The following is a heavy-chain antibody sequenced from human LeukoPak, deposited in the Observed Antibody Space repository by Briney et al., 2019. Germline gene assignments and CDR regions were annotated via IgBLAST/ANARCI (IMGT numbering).Heavy chain of an antibody. D-gene: IGHD3-10*01. CDR3: ARATIDYGSGSYYNGVHWFDP. Sequence: SETLSLTCTVSGGSISSYYWSWIRQPAGKGLEWIGRIYTSGSTNYNPSLKSRVTMSVDTSKNQFSLKLSSVTAADTAVYYCARATIDYGSGSYYNGVHWFDPWGQGTLVTVS. J-gene: IGHJ5*02. CDR2: IYTSGST. V-gene: IGHV4-4*07. CDR1: GGSISSYY.